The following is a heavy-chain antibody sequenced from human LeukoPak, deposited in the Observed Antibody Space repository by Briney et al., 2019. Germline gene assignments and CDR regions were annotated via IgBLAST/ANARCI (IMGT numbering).Heavy chain of an antibody. CDR2: INPNSGGT. D-gene: IGHD6-19*01. CDR1: GYTFTGYY. V-gene: IGHV1-2*02. J-gene: IGHJ4*02. CDR3: ARAGYSSGLLFDY. Sequence: ASVKVSCKASGYTFTGYYMHWVRQAPGQGLEWMGWINPNSGGTNYAQKFEGRVTMTRDTSISTAYMELSRLRSDDTAVYYCARAGYSSGLLFDYWGQGTLVTVSS.